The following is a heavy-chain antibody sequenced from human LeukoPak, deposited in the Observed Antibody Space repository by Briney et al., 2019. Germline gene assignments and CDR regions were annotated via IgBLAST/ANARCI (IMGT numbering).Heavy chain of an antibody. J-gene: IGHJ4*02. CDR3: AKDGYSSGWAFDY. CDR1: GFTFSNYG. Sequence: GGSLRLSCAASGFTFSNYGMHWVRQAPGKGLEWVSAISGSGGSTYYADSVKGRFTISRDNSKNTLYLQMNSLRAEDTAVYYCAKDGYSSGWAFDYWGQGTLVTVSS. V-gene: IGHV3-23*01. CDR2: ISGSGGST. D-gene: IGHD6-19*01.